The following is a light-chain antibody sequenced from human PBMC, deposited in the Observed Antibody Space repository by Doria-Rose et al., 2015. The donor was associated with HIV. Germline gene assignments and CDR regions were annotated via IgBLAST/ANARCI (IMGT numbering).Light chain of an antibody. Sequence: TQSPGTLSLSPGERATLSCRASQSFSSTYLAWYQQKPGQAPSLLIYDGSTRATGIPDRFSASVHGTDFTLTINRLEPEDFALYYCHQYGTSWTFGQGTKVEI. CDR2: DGS. CDR3: HQYGTSWT. V-gene: IGKV3-20*01. J-gene: IGKJ1*01. CDR1: QSFSSTY.